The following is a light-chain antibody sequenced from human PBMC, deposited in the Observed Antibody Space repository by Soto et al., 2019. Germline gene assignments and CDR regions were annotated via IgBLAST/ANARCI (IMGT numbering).Light chain of an antibody. CDR1: SSDVGGYNY. J-gene: IGLJ2*01. CDR3: SSYTSSSTRV. CDR2: DVS. Sequence: QSALTQPASVSGSPGQSITISCTGTSSDVGGYNYVSWYQQHPGKAPKLMIYDVSNRPSGVSNRFSGSKSGNTASLTISGLQAEDEADYYWSSYTSSSTRVFGGGTQLFVL. V-gene: IGLV2-14*01.